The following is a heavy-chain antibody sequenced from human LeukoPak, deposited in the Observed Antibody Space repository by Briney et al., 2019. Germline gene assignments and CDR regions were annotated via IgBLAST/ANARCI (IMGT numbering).Heavy chain of an antibody. CDR2: IIPIFGTA. CDR3: ARVYCSSTSCYRALYYYYYGMDV. CDR1: GGTFSSYA. J-gene: IGHJ6*02. V-gene: IGHV1-69*01. D-gene: IGHD2-2*02. Sequence: GASVKVSCKASGGTFSSYAISWVRQAPGQGLEWMGGIIPIFGTANYAQKFQGRVTITADESTSTAYMELSSLRSEDTAVYYCARVYCSSTSCYRALYYYYYGMDVWGQGTTVTVSS.